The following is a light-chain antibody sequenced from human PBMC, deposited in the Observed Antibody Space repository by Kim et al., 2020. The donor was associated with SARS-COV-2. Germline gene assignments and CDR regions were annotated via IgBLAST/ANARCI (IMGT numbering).Light chain of an antibody. CDR1: QSVSSN. V-gene: IGKV3-15*01. CDR3: QQYNNWPPIT. Sequence: SPGERAPLSCRASQSVSSNLAWYQQKPSQAPRLLIYGAYTRATGIPARFSGSGSGTEFTLTISSLQSEDFAVYYCQQYNNWPPITFGGGTKVDIK. J-gene: IGKJ4*01. CDR2: GAY.